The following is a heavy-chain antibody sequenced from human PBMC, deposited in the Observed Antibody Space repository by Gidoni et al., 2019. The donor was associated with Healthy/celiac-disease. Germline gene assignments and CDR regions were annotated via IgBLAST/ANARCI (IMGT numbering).Heavy chain of an antibody. CDR2: INHSGST. J-gene: IGHJ6*02. V-gene: IGHV4-34*01. CDR3: ARVWIFSSSSAGYHKKIYGMDV. CDR1: GGCFSGYY. Sequence: QVQLQQWGAGLLKPSETLSLTCAVYGGCFSGYYWSWIRQPPGKGLEWLGEINHSGSTNYNPSLKGRVTISVDTSKNQFSLKLSSVTAADTAVYYCARVWIFSSSSAGYHKKIYGMDVWGQGTTVTVSS. D-gene: IGHD6-6*01.